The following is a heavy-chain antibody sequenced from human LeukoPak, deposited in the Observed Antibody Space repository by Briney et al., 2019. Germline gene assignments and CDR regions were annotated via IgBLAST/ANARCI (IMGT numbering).Heavy chain of an antibody. D-gene: IGHD1-1*01. J-gene: IGHJ4*02. CDR3: ARALTTLTYEGY. CDR2: ISGSNSYI. V-gene: IGHV3-21*01. CDR1: GFTFSSYT. Sequence: KAGGSLRLSCAASGFTFSSYTMHGIRHAPGKGLEWVSSISGSNSYIFYADSVKGRFTVSRDNAKDSLYLQMNSLRAEDTAVYYCARALTTLTYEGYWGQGTLVTVSS.